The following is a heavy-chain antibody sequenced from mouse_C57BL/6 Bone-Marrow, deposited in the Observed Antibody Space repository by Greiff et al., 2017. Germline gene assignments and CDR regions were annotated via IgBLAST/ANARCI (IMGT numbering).Heavy chain of an antibody. CDR3: TLDYGKDFDY. CDR1: GFNIKDDY. J-gene: IGHJ2*01. CDR2: IDPENGDT. V-gene: IGHV14-4*01. Sequence: VQLQQSGAELVRPGASVKLSCTASGFNIKDDYMHWVKQRPEQGLEWIGWIDPENGDTEYASKFQGKATITADTSSNTAYLQLSSLTSEDTAVYYCTLDYGKDFDYWGQGTTLTASS. D-gene: IGHD1-1*01.